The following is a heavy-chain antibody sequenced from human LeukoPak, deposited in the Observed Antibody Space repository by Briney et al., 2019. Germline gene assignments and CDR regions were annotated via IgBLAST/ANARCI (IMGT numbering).Heavy chain of an antibody. CDR1: GFTFSSYA. V-gene: IGHV3-23*01. CDR2: ISGSDGRA. CDR3: AKGESHPKYYFDY. Sequence: GGSLRLSCAASGFTFSSYAMRWVRQAPGKGLEWVSTISGSDGRAYYADSVKGRFTISRDNSKNTLYLQMNSLRAEDTAVYYCAKGESHPKYYFDYWGQGTLVTVSS. D-gene: IGHD3-10*01. J-gene: IGHJ4*02.